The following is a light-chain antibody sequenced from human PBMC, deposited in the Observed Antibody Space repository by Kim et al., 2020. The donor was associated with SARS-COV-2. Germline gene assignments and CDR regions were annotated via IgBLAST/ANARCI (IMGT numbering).Light chain of an antibody. CDR3: QSFDRSVAV. CDR2: DNT. Sequence: PGQRVTIACTGGSSSIGASYDVHWYQQFPGTAPRLLIYDNTRRPSGVPDRFSASKSGPSASLAIDGLQTEDEADYYCQSFDRSVAVFGGGTKVTVL. J-gene: IGLJ3*02. V-gene: IGLV1-40*01. CDR1: SSSIGASYD.